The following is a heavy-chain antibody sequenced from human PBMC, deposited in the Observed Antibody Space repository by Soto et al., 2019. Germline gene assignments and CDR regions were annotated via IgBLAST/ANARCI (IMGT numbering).Heavy chain of an antibody. CDR3: ARGRRRIEPAAGTLDY. Sequence: SETLSLTCAVYGGSFSGYYWSWIRQPPGKGLEWIGEINHSGSTNYNPSLKSRVTISVDMSKNQFSLKLSSVTAADTAVYFCARGRRRIEPAAGTLDYWGQGTLVTVS. CDR1: GGSFSGYY. J-gene: IGHJ4*02. V-gene: IGHV4-34*01. CDR2: INHSGST. D-gene: IGHD6-13*01.